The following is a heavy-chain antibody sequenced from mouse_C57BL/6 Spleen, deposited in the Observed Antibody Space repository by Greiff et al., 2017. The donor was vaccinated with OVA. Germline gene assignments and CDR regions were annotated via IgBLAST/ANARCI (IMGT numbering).Heavy chain of an antibody. J-gene: IGHJ3*01. Sequence: DVMVVESGGGLVQPGGSLKLSCAASGFTFSDYYMYWVRQTPEKRLEWVAYISNGGGSTYYPDTVKGRFTISRDNAKNTLYLQMSRLKSEDTAMYYCARPPYYSNPAWFAYWGQGTLVTVSA. D-gene: IGHD2-5*01. CDR2: ISNGGGST. CDR1: GFTFSDYY. CDR3: ARPPYYSNPAWFAY. V-gene: IGHV5-12*01.